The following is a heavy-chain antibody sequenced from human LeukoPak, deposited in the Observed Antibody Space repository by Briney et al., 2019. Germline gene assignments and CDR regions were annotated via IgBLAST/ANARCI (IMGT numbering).Heavy chain of an antibody. D-gene: IGHD5-24*01. CDR1: GGSISTYY. Sequence: SETLSLTCTVSGGSISTYYWSWIRQPPGKGLEWIGYIYYSESTNYTPSLKSRVTISVDTSKNQFSLNLSSVTAADTAVYYCARGRSRDGYNYDYWGQGTLVTVSS. J-gene: IGHJ4*02. V-gene: IGHV4-59*01. CDR2: IYYSEST. CDR3: ARGRSRDGYNYDY.